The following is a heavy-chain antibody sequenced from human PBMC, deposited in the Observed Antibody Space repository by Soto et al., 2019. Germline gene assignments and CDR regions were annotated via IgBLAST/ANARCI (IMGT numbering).Heavy chain of an antibody. CDR1: GDIFSNYA. V-gene: IGHV1-69*01. CDR2: VIPIFDTS. Sequence: QVQLVQSGAEVKKPGSSVKVSCKASGDIFSNYAINWVRQAPGQGLEWMGAVIPIFDTSIPAQKFQGRVTITADESTYTSYMEMSSLRSEHTASYYCAEGGFRAIVTTSRERFDYWGQGTLVTVSS. J-gene: IGHJ4*02. D-gene: IGHD5-18*01. CDR3: AEGGFRAIVTTSRERFDY.